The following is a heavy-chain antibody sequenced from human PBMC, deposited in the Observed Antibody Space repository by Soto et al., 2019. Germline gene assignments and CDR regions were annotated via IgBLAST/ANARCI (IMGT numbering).Heavy chain of an antibody. CDR3: ARVPGP. Sequence: PSETLSLTCAVSCGSLSSGGYSWSWIRQPPGKGLEWIGYIYHSGSTYYNPSLKSRVTISVDRSKNQFSLKLSSVTAADTAVYYCARVPGPWGQGTLVTVSS. J-gene: IGHJ5*02. CDR2: IYHSGST. CDR1: CGSLSSGGYS. V-gene: IGHV4-30-2*01.